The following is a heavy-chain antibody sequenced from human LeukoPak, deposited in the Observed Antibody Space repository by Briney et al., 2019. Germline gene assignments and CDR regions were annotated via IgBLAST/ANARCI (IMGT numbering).Heavy chain of an antibody. V-gene: IGHV3-7*01. CDR1: GFTFSSYW. J-gene: IGHJ3*02. D-gene: IGHD3-22*01. CDR2: INQDGSAK. Sequence: GGSLRLSCAASGFTFSSYWMSWVRQAPGKGLEWVANINQDGSAKYYVDSVKGRFTMSRDNAKNSVYLQMNNLRAEDTALYYCARGDYYDSSGDYTDAFDIWGQGTMATVSS. CDR3: ARGDYYDSSGDYTDAFDI.